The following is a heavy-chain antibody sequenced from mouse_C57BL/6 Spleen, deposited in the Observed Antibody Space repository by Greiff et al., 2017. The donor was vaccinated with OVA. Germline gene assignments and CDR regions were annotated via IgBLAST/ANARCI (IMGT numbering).Heavy chain of an antibody. CDR2: IYPGDGDT. Sequence: LQESGPELVKPGASVKISCKASGYAFSSSWMNWVKQRPGKGLEWIGRIYPGDGDTNYNGKFKGKATLTADKSSSTAYMQLSSLTSEDSAVYFCARSDGYYVAHWGQGTTLTVSS. J-gene: IGHJ2*01. CDR1: GYAFSSSW. D-gene: IGHD2-3*01. V-gene: IGHV1-82*01. CDR3: ARSDGYYVAH.